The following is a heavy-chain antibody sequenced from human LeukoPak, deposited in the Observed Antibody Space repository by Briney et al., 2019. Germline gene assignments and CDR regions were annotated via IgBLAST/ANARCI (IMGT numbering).Heavy chain of an antibody. CDR2: IIPMFGTA. D-gene: IGHD5-12*01. V-gene: IGHV1-69*06. CDR3: ASAQNNHGYVYYGMDV. J-gene: IGHJ6*04. CDR1: AGTFDSHA. Sequence: ASVKVSCKASAGTFDSHAISWVRQAPGQGLEWMGAIIPMFGTANYAQKFQGRVAIIADKSTSTAYMELSSLRSEDTAVYYCASAQNNHGYVYYGMDVWGKGTTVTVSS.